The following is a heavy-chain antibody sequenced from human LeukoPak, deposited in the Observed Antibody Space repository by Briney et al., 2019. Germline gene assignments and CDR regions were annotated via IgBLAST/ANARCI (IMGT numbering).Heavy chain of an antibody. Sequence: KASETLSLTCTVSGGSFTDYYWGWIRQPPGKGLEWIGCIYDSGSTNYNPSLRSRVTISVDTSKNQFSLKLSSVTAADTAVYYCARRLVAGAYNWFDPWGQGTLVTVSS. CDR3: ARRLVAGAYNWFDP. V-gene: IGHV4-59*08. CDR2: IYDSGST. J-gene: IGHJ5*02. CDR1: GGSFTDYY. D-gene: IGHD6-19*01.